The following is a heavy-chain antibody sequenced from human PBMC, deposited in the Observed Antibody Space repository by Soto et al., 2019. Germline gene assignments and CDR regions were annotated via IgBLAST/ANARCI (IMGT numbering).Heavy chain of an antibody. CDR1: GGIFSSNT. CDR2: IIPLFGTA. J-gene: IGHJ4*02. V-gene: IGHV1-69*06. D-gene: IGHD2-21*02. Sequence: QVYLVQSGAEVKKPGSSVKISCKASGGIFSSNTITWVRQAAGQGLEWMGGIIPLFGTANYAEKFQGRVTIIADKSTKTEYMELSTLISEDTAVYSCASKAACGGDCDAFDSWGQGSLVTI. CDR3: ASKAACGGDCDAFDS.